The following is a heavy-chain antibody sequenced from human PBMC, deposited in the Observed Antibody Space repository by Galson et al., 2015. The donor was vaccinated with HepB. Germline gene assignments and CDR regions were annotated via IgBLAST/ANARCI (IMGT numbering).Heavy chain of an antibody. D-gene: IGHD3-10*01. CDR1: GYTFTSYY. Sequence: QSGAEVKKPGESLKVSCKASGYTFTSYYMHWVRQAPGQGLEWMEIINPSGGSTSYAQKFQGRVTMTRDTSTSTVYMGLSSLRSEDTAVYYCARAQNYYGSGSHHGFDPWGQGTLVTVSS. J-gene: IGHJ5*02. CDR2: INPSGGST. CDR3: ARAQNYYGSGSHHGFDP. V-gene: IGHV1-46*03.